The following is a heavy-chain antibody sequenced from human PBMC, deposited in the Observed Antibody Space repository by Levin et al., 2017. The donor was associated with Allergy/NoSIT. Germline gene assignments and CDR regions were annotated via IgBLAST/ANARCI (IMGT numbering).Heavy chain of an antibody. CDR2: ISSSGSTI. CDR3: ARDIRSWIPGPSYGMDV. D-gene: IGHD2-2*03. J-gene: IGHJ6*02. CDR1: GFTFSDYY. Sequence: GESLKISCAASGFTFSDYYMSWIRQAPGKGLEWVSYISSSGSTIYYADSVKGRFTISRDNAKNSLYLQMNSLRAEDTAVYYCARDIRSWIPGPSYGMDVWGQGTTVTVSS. V-gene: IGHV3-11*01.